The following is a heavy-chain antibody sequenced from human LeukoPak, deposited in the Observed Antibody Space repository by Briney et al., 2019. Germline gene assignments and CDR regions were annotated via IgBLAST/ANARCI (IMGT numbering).Heavy chain of an antibody. J-gene: IGHJ6*03. CDR1: GFTFSDYS. D-gene: IGHD1-14*01. V-gene: IGHV3-21*01. CDR2: ISSSSSHI. CDR3: AKDSEPLGYYYYYMDV. Sequence: GGSLRLSCAASGFTFSDYSMNWVRQAPGKGLEWVSSISSSSSHIYYADSVKGRFTISRDNAKNSLYLQMNSLRAEDTAVYYCAKDSEPLGYYYYYMDVWGKGTTVTVSS.